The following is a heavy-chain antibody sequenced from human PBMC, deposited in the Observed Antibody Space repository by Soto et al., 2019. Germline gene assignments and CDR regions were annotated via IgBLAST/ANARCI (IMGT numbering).Heavy chain of an antibody. CDR1: GYTFTGYY. CDR3: ARGLDYYDSNGRYGDY. D-gene: IGHD3-22*01. CDR2: INPNSGGT. V-gene: IGHV1-2*02. Sequence: QVQLVQSGAEVKKPGASVKVSCKASGYTFTGYYIHWVRQAPGQGLEWMGWINPNSGGTNYAQTFQGRVNMTRDTPISTAYMDLSRLRSDDTAVYYCARGLDYYDSNGRYGDYWGQGTLVTVSS. J-gene: IGHJ4*02.